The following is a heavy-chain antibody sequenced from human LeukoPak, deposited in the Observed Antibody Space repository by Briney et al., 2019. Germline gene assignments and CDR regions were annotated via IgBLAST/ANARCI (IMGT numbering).Heavy chain of an antibody. CDR3: ARGSGDTAMAVDYYYYGMDV. CDR2: ISGYNGNT. CDR1: AYAFTKYG. Sequence: ASVEVSCMASAYAFTKYGISWARQAPGQGPEWMGWISGYNGNTKKAQKFQGRVAITADESTSTAYMELSSLRSEDTAVYYCARGSGDTAMAVDYYYYGMDVWGQGTTVTVSS. J-gene: IGHJ6*02. D-gene: IGHD5-18*01. V-gene: IGHV1-18*01.